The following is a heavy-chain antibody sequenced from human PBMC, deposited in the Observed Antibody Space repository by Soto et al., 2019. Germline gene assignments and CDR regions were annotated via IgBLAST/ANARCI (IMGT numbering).Heavy chain of an antibody. CDR3: ARRYGYAFDI. CDR1: GAAINSYY. Sequence: PSETLSLTCTVSGAAINSYYWTWIRQAPGMGLEWIGYIYYTGSTNYNPSLESRVTVSVDRSRNQFSLELRSVTAADTAVYYCARRYGYAFDIWGQGTMVTVSS. D-gene: IGHD4-17*01. J-gene: IGHJ3*02. CDR2: IYYTGST. V-gene: IGHV4-59*01.